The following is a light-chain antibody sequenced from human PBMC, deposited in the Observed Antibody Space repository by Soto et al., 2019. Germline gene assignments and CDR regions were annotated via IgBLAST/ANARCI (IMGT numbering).Light chain of an antibody. CDR1: QAIRND. CDR3: LQDYNYPWT. V-gene: IGKV1-6*01. CDR2: AVS. J-gene: IGKJ1*01. Sequence: AIQMTQSPSSLSASVGDRVTITCRASQAIRNDLGWYQQKPGKAPKLLIFAVSFLQSGVPSRFSGSGSRTDFTLTISSLQPEDFATYYCLQDYNYPWTFGQGTRLEIK.